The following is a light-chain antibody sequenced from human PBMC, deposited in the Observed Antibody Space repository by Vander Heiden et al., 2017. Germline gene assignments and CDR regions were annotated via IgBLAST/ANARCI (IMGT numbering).Light chain of an antibody. CDR1: QTVSTTY. CDR2: GAS. CDR3: HQFVNSLLT. Sequence: EIVWTKSAGTLSLSPGERATLSCRASQTVSTTYLAWYQQKPGQAPRLLIYGASTRATGIPDRFSGSGSGTDFTLTISRLEPEDFGVYYCHQFVNSLLTFGGGTKVEIK. V-gene: IGKV3-20*01. J-gene: IGKJ4*01.